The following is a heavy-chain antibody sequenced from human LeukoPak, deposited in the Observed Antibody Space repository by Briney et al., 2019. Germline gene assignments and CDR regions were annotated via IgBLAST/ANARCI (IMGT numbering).Heavy chain of an antibody. CDR3: TRLTVRGVNGPHYGMDV. CDR2: IRSKANSYAT. D-gene: IGHD3-10*01. J-gene: IGHJ6*04. V-gene: IGHV3-73*01. CDR1: GFTFSGSA. Sequence: GGSLKLSCAASGFTFSGSAMHWVRQASGKGLEWVGRIRSKANSYATAYAASVKGRFTISRDDSENTAYLQMNSLKTEDTAVYYCTRLTVRGVNGPHYGMDVWGKGTTVTVSS.